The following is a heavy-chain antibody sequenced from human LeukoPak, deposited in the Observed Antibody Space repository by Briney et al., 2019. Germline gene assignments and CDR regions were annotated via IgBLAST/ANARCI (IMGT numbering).Heavy chain of an antibody. D-gene: IGHD1-26*01. CDR3: ARRMGATSLDY. V-gene: IGHV5-51*01. CDR1: GYSFTSYW. J-gene: IGHJ4*02. CDR2: IYPGGSDT. Sequence: GAPLNISCKAAGYSFTSYWIGWVRQLPGKGLEWFGIIYPGGSDTRYSPSFQGQVTISADKSISTAYLQWSSLNASDTAMYYCARRMGATSLDYWGQGTLVTVSS.